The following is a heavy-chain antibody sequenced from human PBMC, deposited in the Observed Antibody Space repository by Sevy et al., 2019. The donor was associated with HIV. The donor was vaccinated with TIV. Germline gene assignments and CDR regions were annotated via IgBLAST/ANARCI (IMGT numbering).Heavy chain of an antibody. CDR3: ARDEERAAAGYFDY. CDR2: ISYDGSNK. Sequence: GGSLRLSCAASGFTFSSYAMHWVRQAPGKGLEWVAVISYDGSNKYYADSVKGRFTISRDNSKNTLYLQMNSLRAEDTAVYYCARDEERAAAGYFDYWGQGTLVTVSS. V-gene: IGHV3-30-3*01. D-gene: IGHD6-13*01. J-gene: IGHJ4*02. CDR1: GFTFSSYA.